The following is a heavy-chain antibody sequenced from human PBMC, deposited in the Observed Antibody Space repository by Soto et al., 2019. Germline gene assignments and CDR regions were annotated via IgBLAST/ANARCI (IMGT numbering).Heavy chain of an antibody. V-gene: IGHV3-23*01. CDR1: AISFNTYG. CDR3: AAQRSPEGRFDP. J-gene: IGHJ5*02. D-gene: IGHD1-1*01. CDR2: VTVTGGST. Sequence: PGGSLRLSCAASAISFNTYGVTWVRQAPGKGLEWVSTVTVTGGSTYYADSVKGRFTISRDRSNYTVSLLLNSLRVEDTAIYYCAAQRSPEGRFDPWGQGTLVTVSS.